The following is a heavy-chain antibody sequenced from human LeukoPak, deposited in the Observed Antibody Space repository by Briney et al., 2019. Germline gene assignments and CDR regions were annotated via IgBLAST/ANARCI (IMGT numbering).Heavy chain of an antibody. V-gene: IGHV4-59*01. J-gene: IGHJ4*02. D-gene: IGHD5-12*01. CDR1: GGSISSYY. CDR2: IYHSGST. CDR3: ARDGYSGNDGL. Sequence: PSETLSLTCTVSGGSISSYYWSWIRQPPGKGLEWIGYIYHSGSTKYNPSLKSRVTISVDTSKNQFSLKMSSVTAADTAVYYCARDGYSGNDGLWGQGTLVTVSS.